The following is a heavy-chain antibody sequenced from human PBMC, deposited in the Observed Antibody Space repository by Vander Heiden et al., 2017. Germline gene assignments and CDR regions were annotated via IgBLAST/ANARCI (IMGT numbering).Heavy chain of an antibody. CDR2: IKPNTGGT. D-gene: IGHD1-7*01. V-gene: IGHV1-2*02. Sequence: QVQLVQSGADVKKPGASVKVSCKSSGYTFSDYYLHLVRQAPGQGLEWMGWIKPNTGGTSYEQKFQGSITMTWDPSISTAYMDLSALRSDDTAVYYCASEVPGTGGFNIRGQGTLVSVSS. CDR1: GYTFSDYY. CDR3: ASEVPGTGGFNI. J-gene: IGHJ3*02.